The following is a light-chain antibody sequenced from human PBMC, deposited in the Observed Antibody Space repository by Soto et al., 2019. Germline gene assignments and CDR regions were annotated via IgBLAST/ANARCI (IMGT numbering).Light chain of an antibody. Sequence: DIQMTQSPSTLSASVGDRVTITCRASQSITGWLAWYQQKPGKAPKLLIYDASSLESGVPSRFSGSGSGTEFTLTISSLQPDDFATYYCQQYNSYSPTFGQVTKVEI. CDR2: DAS. J-gene: IGKJ1*01. CDR1: QSITGW. V-gene: IGKV1-5*01. CDR3: QQYNSYSPT.